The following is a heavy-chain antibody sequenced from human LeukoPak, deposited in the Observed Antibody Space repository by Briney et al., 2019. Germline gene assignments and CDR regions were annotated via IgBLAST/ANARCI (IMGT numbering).Heavy chain of an antibody. J-gene: IGHJ5*02. V-gene: IGHV1-2*02. D-gene: IGHD3-9*01. CDR1: GYSFTGYY. CDR3: APYYDILTGYGLTFDP. Sequence: ASVKVSCKASGYSFTGYYMHWVRQAPGQGLEWMGWINPNSGGTNYAQKFQGRVTMTRDTSISTAYMELSRLRSDDTAVYYCAPYYDILTGYGLTFDPWGQGTLVTVSS. CDR2: INPNSGGT.